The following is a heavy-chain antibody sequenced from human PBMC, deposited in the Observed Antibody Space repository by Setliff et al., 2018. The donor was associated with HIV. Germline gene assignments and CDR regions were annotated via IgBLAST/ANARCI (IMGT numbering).Heavy chain of an antibody. Sequence: SETLSLTCSVSGAPVNSDISYWSWIRLPAGKGLEWIGHVHTNVRTNYNPSLKSRVTISADTSKNQFSLNLKSVTAADTAVYFCAAFPDGDCATTNCANWFDPWGQGTLVTVSS. CDR2: VHTNVRT. CDR3: AAFPDGDCATTNCANWFDP. D-gene: IGHD4-17*01. CDR1: GAPVNSDISY. J-gene: IGHJ5*02. V-gene: IGHV4-61*09.